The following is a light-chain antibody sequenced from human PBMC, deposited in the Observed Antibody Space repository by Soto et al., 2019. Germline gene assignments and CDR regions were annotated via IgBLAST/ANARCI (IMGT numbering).Light chain of an antibody. J-gene: IGKJ1*01. CDR2: GAF. CDR1: QSVTTK. CDR3: QQYGSWPPT. V-gene: IGKV3-15*01. Sequence: EIVMTQSPATLSVSPGDTATLSCRASQSVTTKLAWYQQKPGQVPRLVIYGAFTRATGFPGRFSGSGSGTEFTLTISTLQSEDFAVYHCQQYGSWPPTFGQGTKVEIK.